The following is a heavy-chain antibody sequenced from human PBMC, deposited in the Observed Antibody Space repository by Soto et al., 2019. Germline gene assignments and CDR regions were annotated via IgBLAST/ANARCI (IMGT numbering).Heavy chain of an antibody. CDR3: AKVSGDAFDI. J-gene: IGHJ3*02. V-gene: IGHV3-9*01. Sequence: EVQLVESGGGLVQPGRSLRLSCAASGFTFDDYAMHWVRQAPGKGLEWVSGISWNSGSIGYADSVKGRFTISRDNAKNSLYLQMNSLRAEDTALYYCAKVSGDAFDIWGQGTMVTVSS. CDR1: GFTFDDYA. CDR2: ISWNSGSI. D-gene: IGHD6-19*01.